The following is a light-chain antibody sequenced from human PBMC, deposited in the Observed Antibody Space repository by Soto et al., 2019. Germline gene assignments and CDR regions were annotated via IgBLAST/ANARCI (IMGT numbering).Light chain of an antibody. Sequence: IQLTQSPSSLSASVGDRVTITCRASQGVSSYLAWYQQKPGKAPNLLIYVTSTLQSGVPSRFSGSGSGTDLPLTISSLQPEDFATYYCQQHNSYPLTFGGGTKVEIK. V-gene: IGKV1-9*01. CDR2: VTS. J-gene: IGKJ4*01. CDR1: QGVSSY. CDR3: QQHNSYPLT.